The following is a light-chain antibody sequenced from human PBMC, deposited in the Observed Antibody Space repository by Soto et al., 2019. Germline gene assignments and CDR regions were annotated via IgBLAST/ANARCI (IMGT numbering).Light chain of an antibody. V-gene: IGKV1-5*03. CDR2: KAS. CDR1: QSISSW. Sequence: DIQMTQSPSTLSASEGDRVTITCRASQSISSWLAWYQQKPGKAPKLLIYKASTLESGVPSNFSGSGSGTEFTLTISSLQPEDFATYYCQQYNSYPWTFGQGTKVE. J-gene: IGKJ1*01. CDR3: QQYNSYPWT.